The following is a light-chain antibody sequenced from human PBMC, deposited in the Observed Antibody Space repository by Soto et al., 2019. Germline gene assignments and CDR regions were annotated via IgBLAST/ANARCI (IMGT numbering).Light chain of an antibody. V-gene: IGKV3-15*01. CDR3: QQRHMWPIT. Sequence: VMTQSPTTLSVSPGERATLSCRASHSVGSNLAWYQQNPGQAPRLLIYGASTRATGVPARFSGSGSATQFTLTISSLEPEDSAVYYCQQRHMWPITFGQGTRLEIK. CDR1: HSVGSN. CDR2: GAS. J-gene: IGKJ5*01.